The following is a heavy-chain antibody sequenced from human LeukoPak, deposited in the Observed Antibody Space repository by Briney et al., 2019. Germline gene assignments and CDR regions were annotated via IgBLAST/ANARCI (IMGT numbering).Heavy chain of an antibody. D-gene: IGHD3-22*01. CDR1: GYTFTGYY. Sequence: ASVKVSCKASGYTFTGYYMHWVRQAPGQGLGWMGWINPNSGGTNYAQKFQGRVTMTRDTSISTAYMELSRLRSDDTAVYYCARARYDSSGYYGYWGQGTLVTVSS. CDR2: INPNSGGT. V-gene: IGHV1-2*02. CDR3: ARARYDSSGYYGY. J-gene: IGHJ4*02.